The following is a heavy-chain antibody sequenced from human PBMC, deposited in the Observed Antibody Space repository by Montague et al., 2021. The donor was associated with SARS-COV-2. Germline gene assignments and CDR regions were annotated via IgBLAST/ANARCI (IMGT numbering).Heavy chain of an antibody. D-gene: IGHD2-8*01. CDR3: ARVSSKWSDAFDV. CDR2: ISSGGTTI. CDR1: GFTFSDYY. Sequence: SLRLSCAASGFTFSDYYMSWFRQAPGKGLEWLSYISSGGTTIFYADSVKGRLTISRDNAENSLYLQVNSLRGEDTAVYYCARVSSKWSDAFDVWGQGTMVTVSS. J-gene: IGHJ3*01. V-gene: IGHV3-11*01.